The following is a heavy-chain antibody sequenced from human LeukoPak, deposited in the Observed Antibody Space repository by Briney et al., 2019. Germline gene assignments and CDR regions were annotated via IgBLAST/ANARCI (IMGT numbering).Heavy chain of an antibody. CDR3: ARDRYCTTTRCSDY. J-gene: IGHJ4*02. CDR2: INTDGSST. V-gene: IGHV3-74*03. D-gene: IGHD2-2*01. Sequence: PGGSLRLSCAASGFTFSSYWMHWVRQAPGKGLVWVSRINTDGSSTTYADSVKGRFTISKDNAKNTLYLERNSLRAEDTAVYYCARDRYCTTTRCSDYWGQGTLVTVSS. CDR1: GFTFSSYW.